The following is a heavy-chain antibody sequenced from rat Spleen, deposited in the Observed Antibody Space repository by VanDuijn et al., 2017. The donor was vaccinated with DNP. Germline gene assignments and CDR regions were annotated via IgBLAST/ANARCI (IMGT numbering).Heavy chain of an antibody. J-gene: IGHJ4*01. Sequence: EVQLMESGGGLVQPGRSLKLSCSASGFTFSDYYMAWVRQAPTEGLEWVAYIRYDGGRNYYGDSVKGRFTISRDNAKNTLYLQMNSLRSEDTATYYCARPLPGYRVYAMDAWGQGTSVTVSS. CDR2: IRYDGGRN. V-gene: IGHV5-22*01. CDR3: ARPLPGYRVYAMDA. D-gene: IGHD1-4*01. CDR1: GFTFSDYY.